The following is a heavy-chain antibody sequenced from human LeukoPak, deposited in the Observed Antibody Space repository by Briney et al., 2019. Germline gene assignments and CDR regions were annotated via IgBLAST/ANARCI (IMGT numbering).Heavy chain of an antibody. CDR2: IKSKTDGGTT. Sequence: PGGSLRLSCGASGFTFSNAWMSWVRQAPGKGLEWVGRIKSKTDGGTTDYAAPVKGRFTISRDDSKNTLYLQMNSLKTEDTAVYYCTTEQYYDFWSGYYWDFDYWGQGTLVTVSS. D-gene: IGHD3-3*01. CDR3: TTEQYYDFWSGYYWDFDY. J-gene: IGHJ4*02. V-gene: IGHV3-15*01. CDR1: GFTFSNAW.